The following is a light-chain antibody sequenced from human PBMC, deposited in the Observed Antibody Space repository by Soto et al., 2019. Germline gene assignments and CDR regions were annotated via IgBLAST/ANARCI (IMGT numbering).Light chain of an antibody. CDR1: SGHSSYA. Sequence: QPVLTQSPSASASLGASVKLTCTLSSGHSSYAIAWHQQQPEKGPRYLMKLNSDGSHSKGDGIPDRFSGSSSGPERYLTISSLQSEDEADYYCQTWGTGIDVVFGGGTKVTVL. J-gene: IGLJ2*01. V-gene: IGLV4-69*01. CDR3: QTWGTGIDVV. CDR2: LNSDGSH.